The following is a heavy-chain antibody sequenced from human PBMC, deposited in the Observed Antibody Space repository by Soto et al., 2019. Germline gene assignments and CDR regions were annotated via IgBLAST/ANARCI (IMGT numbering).Heavy chain of an antibody. CDR3: ARGIEGWYQGRYYYGMDV. CDR2: IYYSGST. Sequence: QVQLQESGPGLVKPSETLSLTCTVSGGSVSSGSYYWSWIRQPPGTGLEWIGYIYYSGSTNYNPSLKSRVTISVDTSKNQFSLKLISVTAADTAVYYCARGIEGWYQGRYYYGMDVWGQGTTVTVSS. CDR1: GGSVSSGSYY. V-gene: IGHV4-61*01. D-gene: IGHD6-19*01. J-gene: IGHJ6*02.